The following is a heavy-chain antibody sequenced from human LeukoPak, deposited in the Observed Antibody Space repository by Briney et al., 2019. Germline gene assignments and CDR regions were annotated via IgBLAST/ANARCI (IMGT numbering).Heavy chain of an antibody. V-gene: IGHV3-48*03. CDR3: AREGATTAFDY. J-gene: IGHJ4*02. D-gene: IGHD1-26*01. CDR2: ISSSGSTI. CDR1: GFTFSSYE. Sequence: GGSLRLSRAASGFTFSSYEMNWVRQAPGKGLEWVSYISSSGSTIYYADSVKGRFTISRDNSKNTLYLQMNSLRAEDTAVYYCAREGATTAFDYWGQGTLVTVSS.